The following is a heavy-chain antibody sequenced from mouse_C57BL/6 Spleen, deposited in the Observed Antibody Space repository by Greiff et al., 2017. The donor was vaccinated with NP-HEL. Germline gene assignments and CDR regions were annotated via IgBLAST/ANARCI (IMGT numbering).Heavy chain of an antibody. CDR3: ARSEAQALYYYAMDY. Sequence: QVQLQQPGAELVKPGASVKLSCKASGYTFTSYWMHWVKQRPGQGLEWIGNINPSNGGTNYNEKFKSKATLTVDKSSSTAYMQLSSLTSEASAVYYCARSEAQALYYYAMDYWGQGTSVTVSS. CDR1: GYTFTSYW. V-gene: IGHV1-53*01. CDR2: INPSNGGT. J-gene: IGHJ4*01. D-gene: IGHD3-2*02.